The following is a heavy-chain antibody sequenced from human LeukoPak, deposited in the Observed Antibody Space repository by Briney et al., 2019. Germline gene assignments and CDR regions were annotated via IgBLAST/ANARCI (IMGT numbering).Heavy chain of an antibody. CDR3: AREGGVRAAAAPLNDY. CDR1: GFTFSDYY. D-gene: IGHD6-13*01. CDR2: ISSSSSYT. V-gene: IGHV3-11*06. Sequence: GGSLRLSCAASGFTFSDYYMSWIRQAPGKGLEWVSYISSSSSYTNYADSVKGRFTISRDSAKNSLYLQMNSLRAEDTAVYYCAREGGVRAAAAPLNDYWGQGTLVTVSS. J-gene: IGHJ4*02.